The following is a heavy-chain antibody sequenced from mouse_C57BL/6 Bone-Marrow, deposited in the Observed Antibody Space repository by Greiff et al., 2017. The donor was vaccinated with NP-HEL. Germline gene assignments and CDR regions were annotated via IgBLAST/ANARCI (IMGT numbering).Heavy chain of an antibody. J-gene: IGHJ4*01. CDR1: GFSLTSYA. Sequence: VQGVESGPGLVAPSQSLSITCTVSGFSLTSYAISWVRQPPGKGLEWLGVIWTGGGTTYNSALNSRLSISKDNSKSQVFLKMNSLQTDDTARYYCARRRLDSSGLYYAMDYWGQGTSVTVSS. CDR2: IWTGGGT. CDR3: ARRRLDSSGLYYAMDY. V-gene: IGHV2-9-1*01. D-gene: IGHD3-2*02.